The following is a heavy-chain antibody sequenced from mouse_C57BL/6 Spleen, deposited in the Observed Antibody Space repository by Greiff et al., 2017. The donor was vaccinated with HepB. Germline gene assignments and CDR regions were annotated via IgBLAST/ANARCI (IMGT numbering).Heavy chain of an antibody. Sequence: VQLKESGAGLVKPGGSLKLSCAASGFTFSSYAMSWVRQTPEKRLEWVAYISSGGVYIYYADTVKGRFTISRDNTRNTLYLQMSSLKSEDTAMYSCTREGVYSNAMDYWGQGTSVTVSS. CDR2: ISSGGVYI. CDR1: GFTFSSYA. J-gene: IGHJ4*01. V-gene: IGHV5-9-1*02. D-gene: IGHD2-5*01. CDR3: TREGVYSNAMDY.